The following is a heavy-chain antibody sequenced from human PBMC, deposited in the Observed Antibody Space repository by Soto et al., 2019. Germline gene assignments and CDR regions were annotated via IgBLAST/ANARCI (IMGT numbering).Heavy chain of an antibody. J-gene: IGHJ6*03. CDR1: GYTFTSYD. CDR2: MNPNSGNT. D-gene: IGHD4-17*01. V-gene: IGHV1-8*01. Sequence: ASVKVSCKASGYTFTSYDINWVRQATGQGLEWMGWMNPNSGNTGYAQKFQGRVTMTRNTSISTAYMELSSLRSEDTAVYYCARANYGDQNYYSYYYMHVWGKGTTVTVSS. CDR3: ARANYGDQNYYSYYYMHV.